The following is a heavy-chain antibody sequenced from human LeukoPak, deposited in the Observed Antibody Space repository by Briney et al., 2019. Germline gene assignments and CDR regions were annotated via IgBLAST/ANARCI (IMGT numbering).Heavy chain of an antibody. Sequence: GRSLRLSCAASRFTFSIYGMHWVRQAPGKGLEWVSFIFYDGSKKYYADSVKGRFTISRDDSKSTLYLQMNTLRVEDTAVYYCARDRDNNYYDYWGQGTLVTVSS. D-gene: IGHD5-24*01. CDR1: RFTFSIYG. V-gene: IGHV3-30*12. CDR3: ARDRDNNYYDY. CDR2: IFYDGSKK. J-gene: IGHJ4*02.